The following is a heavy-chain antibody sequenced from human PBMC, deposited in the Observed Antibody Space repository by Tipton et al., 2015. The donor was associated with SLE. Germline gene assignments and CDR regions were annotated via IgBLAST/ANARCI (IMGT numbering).Heavy chain of an antibody. Sequence: TLPLTCTVSGGSISSYYWSWIRQPPGKGLEWIGYIYYSGSTNYNPSLKSRVTISVDTSKNQFSLKLSSVTAADTAVYYCARRLTRYSGYDYFDYWGQGTLVTVSS. CDR3: ARRLTRYSGYDYFDY. CDR2: IYYSGST. J-gene: IGHJ4*02. D-gene: IGHD5-12*01. CDR1: GGSISSYY. V-gene: IGHV4-59*08.